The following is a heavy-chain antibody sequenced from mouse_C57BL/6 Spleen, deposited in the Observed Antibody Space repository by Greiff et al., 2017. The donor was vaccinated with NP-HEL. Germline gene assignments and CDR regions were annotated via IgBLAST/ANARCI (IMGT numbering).Heavy chain of an antibody. Sequence: QVQLQQSGAELVKPGASVKISCKASGYAFSSYWMNWVKQRPGKGLEWIGQIYPGDGDTTYNGKFKGKATLTADKSSSTAYMQLSSLTSEDSAVYFCARDPLTTVAARGAMDYWGQGTSVTVSS. CDR2: IYPGDGDT. CDR3: ARDPLTTVAARGAMDY. J-gene: IGHJ4*01. V-gene: IGHV1-80*01. D-gene: IGHD1-1*01. CDR1: GYAFSSYW.